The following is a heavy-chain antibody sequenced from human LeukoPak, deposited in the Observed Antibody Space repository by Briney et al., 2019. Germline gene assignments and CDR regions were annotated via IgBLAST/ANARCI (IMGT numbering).Heavy chain of an antibody. Sequence: GGSLRLSCAASGLTFSNAWMSWVRQAPGQGLEWVARIKTKTDGETTEYAAPVKGRFTISRDDSKNTLYLQMNSLKTEDTAVYYCTTLYTVVTPYYFDYWGQGTLVTVSS. CDR3: TTLYTVVTPYYFDY. D-gene: IGHD4-23*01. V-gene: IGHV3-15*01. J-gene: IGHJ4*02. CDR2: IKTKTDGETT. CDR1: GLTFSNAW.